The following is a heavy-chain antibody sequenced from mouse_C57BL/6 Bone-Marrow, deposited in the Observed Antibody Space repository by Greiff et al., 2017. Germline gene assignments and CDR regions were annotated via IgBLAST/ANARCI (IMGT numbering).Heavy chain of an antibody. CDR2: IYPGSGST. J-gene: IGHJ1*03. V-gene: IGHV1-55*01. Sequence: QVQLQQPGAELVKPGASVKMSCKASGYTFTSYWITWVKQRPGQGLEWIGDIYPGSGSTNYNEKFKSKATLIVDTSSSTAYMQLSSLTSADSAVYYCARPYYSNYWYFDVWGTGTTVTVSS. CDR1: GYTFTSYW. D-gene: IGHD2-5*01. CDR3: ARPYYSNYWYFDV.